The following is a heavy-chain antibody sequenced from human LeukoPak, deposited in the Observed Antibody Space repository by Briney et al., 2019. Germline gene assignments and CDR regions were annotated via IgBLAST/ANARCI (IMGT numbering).Heavy chain of an antibody. CDR1: GGSFSGYY. CDR3: AREVVAATSYAFDI. J-gene: IGHJ3*02. D-gene: IGHD2-15*01. CDR2: INHSGST. V-gene: IGHV4-34*01. Sequence: SETLSLTCAVYGGSFSGYYWSWISQPPGKGLEWIGEINHSGSTNYNPSLKSRVTISVDTSKNQFSLKLSSVTAADTAGYYCAREVVAATSYAFDIWGQGTMVTVSS.